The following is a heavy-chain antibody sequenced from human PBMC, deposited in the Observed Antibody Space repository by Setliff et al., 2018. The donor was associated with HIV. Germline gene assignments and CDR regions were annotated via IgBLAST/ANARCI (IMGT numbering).Heavy chain of an antibody. CDR1: GYTFTTYA. CDR2: ISAYNGNT. J-gene: IGHJ6*02. V-gene: IGHV1-18*01. D-gene: IGHD3-22*01. CDR3: AREIGDYYDSSGYYPPTDYYYGMDV. Sequence: ASVKVSCKASGYTFTTYAMHWVRQAPGQGLEWMGWISAYNGNTNYAQKLQGRVTMTTDTSTSTAYMELRSLRSDDTAVYYCAREIGDYYDSSGYYPPTDYYYGMDVWGQGTTVTVSS.